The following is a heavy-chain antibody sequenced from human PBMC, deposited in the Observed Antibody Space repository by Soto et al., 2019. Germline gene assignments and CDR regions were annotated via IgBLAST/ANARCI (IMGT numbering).Heavy chain of an antibody. Sequence: GTLALTCTVSGGSISSYYWSWIRQPPGKGLEWIGYIYYSGSTNYNPSLKSRVTISVDTSKNQFSLKLSSVTAADTAVYYCARADGSGSLGIWGQGTMVTVSS. D-gene: IGHD3-10*01. CDR1: GGSISSYY. J-gene: IGHJ3*02. V-gene: IGHV4-59*01. CDR3: ARADGSGSLGI. CDR2: IYYSGST.